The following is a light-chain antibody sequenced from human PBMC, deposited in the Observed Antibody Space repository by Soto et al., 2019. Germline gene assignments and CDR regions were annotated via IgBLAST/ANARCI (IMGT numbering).Light chain of an antibody. Sequence: DIQMTQSPSTLSASVGDRVTITCRASQSINTWLAWYQLKPGRAPKLLIYKASTLESGVPSRFSGSGSETEFTLTISSLQPDDFATYYCQQYQTYSQFGQGTKV. V-gene: IGKV1-5*03. CDR1: QSINTW. J-gene: IGKJ1*01. CDR3: QQYQTYSQ. CDR2: KAS.